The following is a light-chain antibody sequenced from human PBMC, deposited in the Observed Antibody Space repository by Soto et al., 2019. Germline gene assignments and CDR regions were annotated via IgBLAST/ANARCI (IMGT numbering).Light chain of an antibody. J-gene: IGKJ1*01. CDR2: VAS. CDR3: LQDYNYPWT. V-gene: IGKV1-6*01. CDR1: RYIRTA. Sequence: IQMTHSPSSLSASVGDGVSITCLASRYIRTALSWYQHRPGQAPKVLICVASSLQSGVPSRFSGSGYGTDFTLTISSLQPEDFATYYCLQDYNYPWTFGQGTKVDIK.